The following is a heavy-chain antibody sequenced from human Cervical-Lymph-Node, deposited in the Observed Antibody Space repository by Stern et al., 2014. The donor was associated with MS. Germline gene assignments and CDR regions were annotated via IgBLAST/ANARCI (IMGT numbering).Heavy chain of an antibody. J-gene: IGHJ4*02. D-gene: IGHD2-2*01. CDR3: ARMCSTSCYGGLDY. CDR1: GFSLSNSRMG. Sequence: QVTLKESGPVLVKPTETLTLTCTVSGFSLSNSRMGVTWIRQPPGKALEWLAHLFSNDEKSYSPSLKSRLTISKDTSKSQVVLTMTNMDPVDTATYYCARMCSTSCYGGLDYWGQGTLVTVSS. V-gene: IGHV2-26*01. CDR2: LFSNDEK.